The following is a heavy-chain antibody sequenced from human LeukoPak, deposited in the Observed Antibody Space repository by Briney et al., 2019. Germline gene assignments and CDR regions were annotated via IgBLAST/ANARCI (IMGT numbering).Heavy chain of an antibody. CDR2: IYYSGST. Sequence: NPSETLSLTCTVSGGSISSYYWSWIRQPPGKGLEWIGYIYYSGSTNYNPSLKSRVTISVDTSKNLFSLKLSSVTAADTAVYYCARGTTVTTLGYYYYGMDVWGQGTTVTVSS. V-gene: IGHV4-59*01. CDR3: ARGTTVTTLGYYYYGMDV. D-gene: IGHD4-17*01. CDR1: GGSISSYY. J-gene: IGHJ6*02.